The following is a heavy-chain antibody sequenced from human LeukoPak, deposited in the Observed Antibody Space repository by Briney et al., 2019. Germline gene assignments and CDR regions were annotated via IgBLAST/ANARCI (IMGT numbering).Heavy chain of an antibody. CDR1: GFTFSSYE. V-gene: IGHV3-48*03. CDR2: ISSSGSTI. D-gene: IGHD6-25*01. Sequence: QTGGSLRLSCAASGFTFSSYEMNWVRQAPGKGLEWVSYISSSGSTIYYADSVEGRFTISRDNAKNSLYLQMNSLRGEDTAVYYCARDGTPIYSSGWVYMDVWGKGTTVTISS. J-gene: IGHJ6*04. CDR3: ARDGTPIYSSGWVYMDV.